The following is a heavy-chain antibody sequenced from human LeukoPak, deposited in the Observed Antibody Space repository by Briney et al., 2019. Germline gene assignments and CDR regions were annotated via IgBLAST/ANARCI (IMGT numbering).Heavy chain of an antibody. V-gene: IGHV4-4*07. Sequence: SETLSLTCTVSGGSISTFYWSWIRQPAGKGLEWIWRIYTSGSTNYNPSLKSRVTMSVDTSKNQFSLKLSSVTAADTAVYYCARRAGAYSHPSDYWGQGTLVTVSS. CDR1: GGSISTFY. J-gene: IGHJ4*02. CDR3: ARRAGAYSHPSDY. D-gene: IGHD4/OR15-4a*01. CDR2: IYTSGST.